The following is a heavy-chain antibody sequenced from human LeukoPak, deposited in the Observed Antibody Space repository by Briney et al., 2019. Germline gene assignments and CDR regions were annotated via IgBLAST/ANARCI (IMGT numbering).Heavy chain of an antibody. J-gene: IGHJ4*02. CDR1: GFTFSSYS. D-gene: IGHD6-19*01. CDR3: ARDSSGWGNYFDY. Sequence: GRSLRLSCAASGFTFSSYSMNWVRQAPGKGLEWVSSISSSSSYIYYADSVKGRFTISRDNAKNSLYLQMNSLRAEDTAVYYCARDSSGWGNYFDYWGQGTLVTVSS. V-gene: IGHV3-21*01. CDR2: ISSSSSYI.